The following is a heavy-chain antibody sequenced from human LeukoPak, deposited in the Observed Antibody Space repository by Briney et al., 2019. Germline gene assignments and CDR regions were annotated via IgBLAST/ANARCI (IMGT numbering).Heavy chain of an antibody. Sequence: PGGSLRLSCAASAFPFSNYWMHWVRQAPGKGLVWVSRIYTDVSSTTYADSVKGRFTISRDNAKNTLYLQMNSLRAEDTAVYYCARGTLDYFYYMDVWGKGTTVTVSS. J-gene: IGHJ6*03. CDR3: ARGTLDYFYYMDV. CDR2: IYTDVSST. CDR1: AFPFSNYW. V-gene: IGHV3-74*01.